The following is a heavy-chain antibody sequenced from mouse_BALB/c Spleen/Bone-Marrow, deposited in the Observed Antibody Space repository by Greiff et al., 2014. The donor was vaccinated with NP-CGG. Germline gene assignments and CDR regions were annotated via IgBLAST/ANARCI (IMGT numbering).Heavy chain of an antibody. Sequence: EVQLVESGAELVKPGASVKLSCTASGFNIKDTYMHWVKQRPEQGLAWIGRIDPANGNTKYDPKFQGKATITADTSSNTAYLQLSSLTSEDTAVYYCAIYYYGSSGFAYWGQGTLVTVSA. CDR2: IDPANGNT. D-gene: IGHD1-1*01. CDR3: AIYYYGSSGFAY. J-gene: IGHJ3*01. CDR1: GFNIKDTY. V-gene: IGHV14-3*02.